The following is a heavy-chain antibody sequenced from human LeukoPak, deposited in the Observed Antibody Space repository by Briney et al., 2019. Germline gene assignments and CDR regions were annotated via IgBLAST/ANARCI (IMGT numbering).Heavy chain of an antibody. CDR2: IYYSGST. V-gene: IGHV4-59*01. Sequence: SETLSLTCTVSGGSISSYYWSWIRQPPGKGLEWIGYIYYSGSTNYNPSLKSRVTISVDTSKNQFSLKLSSVTAADTAVYYCARDKEDGDYVGAFDIWGQGTMVTVSS. D-gene: IGHD4-17*01. CDR3: ARDKEDGDYVGAFDI. CDR1: GGSISSYY. J-gene: IGHJ3*02.